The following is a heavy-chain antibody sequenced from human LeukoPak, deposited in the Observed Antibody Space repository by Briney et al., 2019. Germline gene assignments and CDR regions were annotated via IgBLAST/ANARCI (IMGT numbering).Heavy chain of an antibody. Sequence: SETLSLTCAVYGGSFSGYYWSWIRQPPGKGLEWIGEINHSGSTNYNPSLKSRVTISVDTSKNQFSLKLSSVTAADTAVYYCARPARPYYYYYMDVWGKGTTVTVSS. D-gene: IGHD6-6*01. CDR3: ARPARPYYYYYMDV. V-gene: IGHV4-34*01. CDR1: GGSFSGYY. CDR2: INHSGST. J-gene: IGHJ6*03.